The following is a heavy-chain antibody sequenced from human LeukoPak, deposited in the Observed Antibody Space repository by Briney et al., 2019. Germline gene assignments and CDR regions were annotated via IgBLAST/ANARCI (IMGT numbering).Heavy chain of an antibody. Sequence: PGGPLRLSCAASGFTFSNYWMHWVRQAPGKGLVWVSRINSIGNSIDYADSVNGRFTISRDNARKTVDLQMNSLRADNTAVYYCARYGSGSLEVDYGMDVWGLGTRSPSP. CDR2: INSIGNSI. CDR3: ARYGSGSLEVDYGMDV. D-gene: IGHD3-10*01. CDR1: GFTFSNYW. V-gene: IGHV3-74*01. J-gene: IGHJ6*02.